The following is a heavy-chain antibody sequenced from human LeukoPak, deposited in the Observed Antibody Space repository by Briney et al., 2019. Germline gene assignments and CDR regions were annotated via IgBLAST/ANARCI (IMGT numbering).Heavy chain of an antibody. CDR3: ASDYFLIGGLGYYYYYIYV. CDR2: INPKSGDT. V-gene: IGHV1-2*02. D-gene: IGHD2/OR15-2a*01. Sequence: AASVKVSCKASGYTFTDSYIHWVRQAPGQGLEWMGWINPKSGDTKYAEKFRGRVPVTRDTSITTPYMELSRLRSDHTAVYYCASDYFLIGGLGYYYYYIYVWGKGTPVTVSS. CDR1: GYTFTDSY. J-gene: IGHJ6*03.